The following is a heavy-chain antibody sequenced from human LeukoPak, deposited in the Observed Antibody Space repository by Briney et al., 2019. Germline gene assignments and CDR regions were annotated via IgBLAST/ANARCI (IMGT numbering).Heavy chain of an antibody. CDR3: ARHSPERWGGKAGYFDY. J-gene: IGHJ4*02. D-gene: IGHD3-10*01. Sequence: PSETLSLTCTVSGGSISSYYWSLIRQAPGKGLGWIGYIYYSGSTNYNPSLKSRVTISVDTSKNQFSLKLSSVTAADTAVYYCARHSPERWGGKAGYFDYWGQGTLVTVSS. V-gene: IGHV4-59*08. CDR2: IYYSGST. CDR1: GGSISSYY.